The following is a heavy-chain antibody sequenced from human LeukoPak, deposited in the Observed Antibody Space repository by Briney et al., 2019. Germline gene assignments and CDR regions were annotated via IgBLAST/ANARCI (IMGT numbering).Heavy chain of an antibody. CDR1: GYSISSGYY. Sequence: SETLSLTCTVSGYSISSGYYWGWIRQPPGKGLEWIGSIYHSGSTYYNPSLKSRVTISVDTSKNQFSLKLSSVTAADTAVYYCARVMGDLASLYHMDVWGKGTTVTVSS. J-gene: IGHJ6*03. V-gene: IGHV4-38-2*02. CDR2: IYHSGST. CDR3: ARVMGDLASLYHMDV. D-gene: IGHD3-16*01.